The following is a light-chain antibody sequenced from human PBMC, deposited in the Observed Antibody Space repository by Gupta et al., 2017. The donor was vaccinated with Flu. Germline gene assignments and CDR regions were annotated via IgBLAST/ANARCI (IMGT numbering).Light chain of an antibody. CDR3: AAYTTRDTWV. Sequence: QSVLPQPASVSGSPVPSVTISCTGTTSDVGGYNYVSWYHQYPGKAPKLLIYEVTSRPAAVAPRFSGSKAGNTASLTISAHEEEDDADYYRAAYTTRDTWVFGGGTKVTVL. V-gene: IGLV2-14*01. CDR2: EVT. CDR1: TSDVGGYNY. J-gene: IGLJ3*02.